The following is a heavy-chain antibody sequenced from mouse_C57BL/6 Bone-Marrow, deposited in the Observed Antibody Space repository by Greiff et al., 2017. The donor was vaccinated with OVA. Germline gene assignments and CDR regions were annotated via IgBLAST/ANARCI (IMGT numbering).Heavy chain of an antibody. Sequence: QVQLQQPGAELVKPGASVKLSCKASGYTFTSYWMHWVKQRPGQGLEWIGMIHPNSGSTNYNEKFKSKATLTVDKSSSPAYMQRSSLTSEDSAVYYCARRELRLDYWGQGTTLTVSS. CDR3: ARRELRLDY. V-gene: IGHV1-64*01. D-gene: IGHD3-2*02. CDR2: IHPNSGST. J-gene: IGHJ2*01. CDR1: GYTFTSYW.